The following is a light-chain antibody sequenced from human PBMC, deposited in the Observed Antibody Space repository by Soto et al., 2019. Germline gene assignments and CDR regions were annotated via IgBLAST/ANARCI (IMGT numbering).Light chain of an antibody. CDR1: QDISSY. CDR3: LQLNSYPLT. CDR2: GAS. J-gene: IGKJ3*01. V-gene: IGKV1-9*01. Sequence: IQLTQSPSSLSASVGDRVTITCRASQDISSYLARYQQKPGKAPKVLIYGASTLQFGVPSRFSGSGSGTEFTLTISSLQPEDFATYYCLQLNSYPLTFGPGTKVDIK.